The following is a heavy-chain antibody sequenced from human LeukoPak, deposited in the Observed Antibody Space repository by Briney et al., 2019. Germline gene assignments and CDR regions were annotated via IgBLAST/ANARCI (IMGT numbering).Heavy chain of an antibody. J-gene: IGHJ4*02. CDR1: GFTVSSNY. CDR2: ISSSGSTI. V-gene: IGHV3-48*01. CDR3: AESAVRGSGMLPYY. Sequence: GGSLRLSCAASGFTVSSNYMNWVRQAPGKGLEWVSYISSSGSTIYYADSVKGRFTISRDNSKNTLYLQMNSLRAEDTAVYYCAESAVRGSGMLPYYWGQGTLVTVSS. D-gene: IGHD3-10*01.